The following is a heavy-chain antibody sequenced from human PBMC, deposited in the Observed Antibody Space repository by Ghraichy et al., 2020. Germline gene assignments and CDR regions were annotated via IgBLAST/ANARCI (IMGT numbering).Heavy chain of an antibody. D-gene: IGHD2/OR15-2a*01. Sequence: GGSLRLSCAASGFSFSNFWMNWVRQGPGRVLEWVANISPDGTTRRCVDSVKGRFTVSRDNAENSLYLHLSSLRVEDTAIYYCAVYVGTPAYWGHGTLITVSS. J-gene: IGHJ4*03. CDR1: GFSFSNFW. CDR2: ISPDGTTR. CDR3: AVYVGTPAY. V-gene: IGHV3-7*03.